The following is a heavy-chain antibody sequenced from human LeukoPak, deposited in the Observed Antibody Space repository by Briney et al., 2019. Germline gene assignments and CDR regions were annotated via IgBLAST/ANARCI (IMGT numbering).Heavy chain of an antibody. D-gene: IGHD1-26*01. V-gene: IGHV3-21*01. Sequence: GGSLRLSCAASGFTFSSYSMNWVRQAPGKGPEWVSSISSSSSYIYYADSVKGRFTISRDNAKNSLYLQMNSLRAEDTAVYYCAKPHQEWDYYFDYWGQGTLVTVSS. J-gene: IGHJ4*02. CDR3: AKPHQEWDYYFDY. CDR1: GFTFSSYS. CDR2: ISSSSSYI.